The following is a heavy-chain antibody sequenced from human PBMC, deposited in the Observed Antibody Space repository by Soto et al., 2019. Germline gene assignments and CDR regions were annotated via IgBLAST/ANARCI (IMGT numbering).Heavy chain of an antibody. Sequence: GGSLRLSCTASGFTFGDYAMSWVRQAPGKGLEWVGFIRSKAYGGTTEYAASVKGRFTISRDDSESIAYLQMNSLKTEDTAVYYCTREGLVGLYGGMDVWGQGTTVTVSS. CDR2: IRSKAYGGTT. CDR3: TREGLVGLYGGMDV. CDR1: GFTFGDYA. J-gene: IGHJ6*02. D-gene: IGHD4-17*01. V-gene: IGHV3-49*04.